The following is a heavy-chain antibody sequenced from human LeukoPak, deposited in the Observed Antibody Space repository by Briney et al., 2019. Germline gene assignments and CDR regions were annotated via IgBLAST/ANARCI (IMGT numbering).Heavy chain of an antibody. CDR2: ISSSGSTI. J-gene: IGHJ4*02. D-gene: IGHD3-22*01. V-gene: IGHV3-11*01. CDR3: ARDAYYYDSSGYYYIDY. CDR1: GFTFSDYY. Sequence: GGSLRLSCAASGFTFSDYYMSWIRQAPGKGLEWVSYISSSGSTIYYADSVKGRFTISGDNAKNSLYLQMNSLRAEDTAVYYCARDAYYYDSSGYYYIDYWGQGTLVTVSS.